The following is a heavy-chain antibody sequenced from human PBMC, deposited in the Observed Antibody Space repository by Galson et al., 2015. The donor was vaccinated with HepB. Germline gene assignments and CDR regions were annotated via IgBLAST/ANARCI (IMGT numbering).Heavy chain of an antibody. CDR1: GFTFSSYA. D-gene: IGHD2-21*02. J-gene: IGHJ6*02. V-gene: IGHV3-30-3*01. CDR2: ISYDGSNK. CDR3: ARGIVVVTAISDYYYYGMDV. Sequence: SLRLSCAASGFTFSSYAMHWVRQAPGKGLEWVAVISYDGSNKYYADSVKGRFTISRDNSKNTLYLQMNSLRAEDTAVYYCARGIVVVTAISDYYYYGMDVWGQGTTVTVSS.